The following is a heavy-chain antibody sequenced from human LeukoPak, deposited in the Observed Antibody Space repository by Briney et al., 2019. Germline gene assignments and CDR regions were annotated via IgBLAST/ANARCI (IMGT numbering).Heavy chain of an antibody. CDR3: AKLPREYCSSTSCPNWFDT. J-gene: IGHJ5*02. CDR2: LSASGGTT. Sequence: PGGSLRLSCAASGFTFSSNPMTWVRQAPGKGLEWVSALSASGGTTYYADSVKGRFTTSRDDSENTLYLQMNSLRAEDTAVYYCAKLPREYCSSTSCPNWFDTWGQGTLVTVSS. V-gene: IGHV3-23*01. CDR1: GFTFSSNP. D-gene: IGHD2-2*01.